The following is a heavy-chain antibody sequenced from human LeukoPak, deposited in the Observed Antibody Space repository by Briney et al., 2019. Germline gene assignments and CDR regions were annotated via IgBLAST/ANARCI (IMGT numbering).Heavy chain of an antibody. CDR2: VHYSGST. V-gene: IGHV4-39*01. D-gene: IGHD5-12*01. J-gene: IGHJ4*02. CDR3: ARQAISGYDPPPFDS. Sequence: PSETLSLTCTVSGVSIRSSTYYWGWIRQPPGKGLDWIGNVHYSGSTYYNPSLKSRVTISVDTSKNQISLKLNSVTAADTAVYYCARQAISGYDPPPFDSWGQGTLVTVSS. CDR1: GVSIRSSTYY.